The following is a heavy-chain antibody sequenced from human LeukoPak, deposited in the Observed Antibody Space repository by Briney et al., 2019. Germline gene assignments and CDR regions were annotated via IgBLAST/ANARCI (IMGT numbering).Heavy chain of an antibody. V-gene: IGHV3-21*01. CDR1: GFTFSSYS. CDR2: ISSSSTYI. J-gene: IGHJ4*02. CDR3: ASIVRYSSSPPVV. Sequence: PGGSLRLSCAASGFTFSSYSMNWVRQAPGKGLEWVSSISSSSTYIYYADSVKGRFTISRDNAKNSLYLQMNSLRAEDTAVYYCASIVRYSSSPPVVWGQGTLATVSS. D-gene: IGHD6-6*01.